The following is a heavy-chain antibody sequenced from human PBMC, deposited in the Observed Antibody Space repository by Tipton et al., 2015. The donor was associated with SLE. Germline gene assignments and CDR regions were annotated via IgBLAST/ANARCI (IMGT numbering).Heavy chain of an antibody. CDR3: ARARVTQDSFAFEI. Sequence: QLVQSGAEVKKPGASVKVSCTASGYSFTNFHIHWVRQAPGQGLEWLGIFSPSGGSRSYALKFQGRVTMTGDTSTSTVYMEVSSLRSEDTAVYYCARARVTQDSFAFEIWGQGTMVSVSS. CDR2: FSPSGGSR. D-gene: IGHD5-18*01. V-gene: IGHV1-46*01. CDR1: GYSFTNFH. J-gene: IGHJ3*02.